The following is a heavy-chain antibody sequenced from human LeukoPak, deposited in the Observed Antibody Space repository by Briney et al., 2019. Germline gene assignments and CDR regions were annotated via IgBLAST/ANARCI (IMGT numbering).Heavy chain of an antibody. Sequence: SETLSLTCTVSGGSISSGDYYWSWIRQPPGKGLEWIGYIYYSGSTYYNPSLKSRVTISVDTSKNQFSLKLSSVTAADTAVYYCAREVRGVGEIDYWGQGTLVTVSS. V-gene: IGHV4-30-4*01. CDR3: AREVRGVGEIDY. CDR1: GGSISSGDYY. CDR2: IYYSGST. D-gene: IGHD3-10*01. J-gene: IGHJ4*02.